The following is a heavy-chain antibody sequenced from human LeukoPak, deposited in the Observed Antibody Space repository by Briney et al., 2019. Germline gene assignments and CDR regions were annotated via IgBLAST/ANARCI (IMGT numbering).Heavy chain of an antibody. CDR2: ISGSGGST. J-gene: IGHJ4*02. CDR1: GFTFSSYA. V-gene: IGHV3-23*01. D-gene: IGHD5-12*01. Sequence: GGSLRLSCAASGFTFSSYAMSWVRQAPGKGLEWVSAISGSGGSTFYADSVKGRFTISRDNSKNTLYLQMNSLRAEDTAVYYCAKDIGSGYDFFDYWGQGTLVTVSS. CDR3: AKDIGSGYDFFDY.